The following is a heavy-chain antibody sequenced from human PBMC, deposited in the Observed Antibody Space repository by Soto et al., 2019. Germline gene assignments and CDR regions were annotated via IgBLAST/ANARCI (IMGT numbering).Heavy chain of an antibody. J-gene: IGHJ4*02. V-gene: IGHV3-15*07. CDR1: GFTFSNAW. Sequence: GGSLRLSCAASGFTFSNAWMNWVRQAPGKGLEWVGRIKSKTDGGTTDYAAPVKGRFTISRDDSKNTLYLQMNSLKTEDTAVYYCTTDSDSSSWYVVSGYWGQGTLVTVSS. CDR2: IKSKTDGGTT. CDR3: TTDSDSSSWYVVSGY. D-gene: IGHD6-13*01.